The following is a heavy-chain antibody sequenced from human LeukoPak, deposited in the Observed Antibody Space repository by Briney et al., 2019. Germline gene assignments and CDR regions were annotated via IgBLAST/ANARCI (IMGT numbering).Heavy chain of an antibody. CDR3: ARDGHYDILTGYFQD. CDR2: ISSSSSYI. Sequence: GGSLRLSCAASGFTFSSYSMNWVRQAPGKGLEWVSSISSSSSYIYYADSVKGRFTMSRDNAKNSLYLQMNSLRAEDTAVYYCARDGHYDILTGYFQDWGQGTLVTVSS. CDR1: GFTFSSYS. J-gene: IGHJ1*01. V-gene: IGHV3-21*01. D-gene: IGHD3-9*01.